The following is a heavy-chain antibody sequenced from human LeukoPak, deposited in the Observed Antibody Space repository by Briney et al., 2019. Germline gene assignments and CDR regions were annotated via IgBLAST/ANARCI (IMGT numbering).Heavy chain of an antibody. V-gene: IGHV3-48*01. J-gene: IGHJ4*02. CDR2: ISTAITTT. Sequence: QPGGSLRLSCVVSGFPFSNNPMNWVRQAPGKGLEWVSHISTAITTTYYAESVKGRFTISRDNAKNSLYLQMNSLRVEDTAVYYCARDGGKGYEIDYWGQGTLVTVSS. CDR1: GFPFSNNP. CDR3: ARDGGKGYEIDY. D-gene: IGHD2-2*01.